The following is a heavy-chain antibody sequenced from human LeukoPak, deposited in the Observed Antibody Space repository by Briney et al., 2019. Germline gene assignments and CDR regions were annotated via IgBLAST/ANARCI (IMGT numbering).Heavy chain of an antibody. CDR2: ISSSSSYI. CDR1: GFTFSSYS. Sequence: GGSLRLSCAASGFTFSSYSMNWVRQAPGKGLEWVSSISSSSSYIYYADSVKGRFTISRDNAKNSLYPQMNSLRAEDTAVYYCAREDIPPGPTVPDSMIDYWGQGTLVTVSS. D-gene: IGHD4-17*01. V-gene: IGHV3-21*01. J-gene: IGHJ4*02. CDR3: AREDIPPGPTVPDSMIDY.